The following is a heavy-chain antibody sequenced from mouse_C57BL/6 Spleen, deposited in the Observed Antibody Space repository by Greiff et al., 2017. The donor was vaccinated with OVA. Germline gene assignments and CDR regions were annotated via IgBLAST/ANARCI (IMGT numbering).Heavy chain of an antibody. CDR1: GYTFTDYE. CDR2: IDPETGGT. Sequence: VKLMESGAELVRPGASVTLSCKASGYTFTDYEMHWVKQTPVHGLEWIGAIDPETGGTAYNQKFKGKAILTADKSSSTAYMELRSLTSEDSAVYYCTRSRTTVYWYFDVWGTGTTVTVSS. CDR3: TRSRTTVYWYFDV. V-gene: IGHV1-15*01. D-gene: IGHD1-1*01. J-gene: IGHJ1*03.